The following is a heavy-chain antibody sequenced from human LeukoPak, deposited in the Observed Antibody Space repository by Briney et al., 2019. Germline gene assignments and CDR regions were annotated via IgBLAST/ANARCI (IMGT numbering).Heavy chain of an antibody. Sequence: GESLKISCKGSGYSFTSYWIGWVRQMPGKGLEWMGIIYPGDSDTRYSPSFQGQVTISADKSISTAYLQWSSLKASDTAMYYCARCYGYCSGGSCXTLXXXDIWGQGXMVTVSS. D-gene: IGHD2-15*01. J-gene: IGHJ3*02. V-gene: IGHV5-51*01. CDR1: GYSFTSYW. CDR3: ARCYGYCSGGSCXTLXXXDI. CDR2: IYPGDSDT.